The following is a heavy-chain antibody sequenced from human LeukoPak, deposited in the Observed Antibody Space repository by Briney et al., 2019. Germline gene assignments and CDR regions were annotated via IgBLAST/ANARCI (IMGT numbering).Heavy chain of an antibody. CDR1: GGPISGFH. Sequence: SETLSLTCSVSGGPISGFHWSWIRQPPGKGLEWIGYIYYSGTSGSTNYNPSLKSRVTISVDTSKNQFSLDLSSVTAADTAVYYCARWSSGGDYWGQGTLVTVSS. D-gene: IGHD6-19*01. CDR3: ARWSSGGDY. CDR2: IYYSGTSGST. V-gene: IGHV4-59*01. J-gene: IGHJ4*02.